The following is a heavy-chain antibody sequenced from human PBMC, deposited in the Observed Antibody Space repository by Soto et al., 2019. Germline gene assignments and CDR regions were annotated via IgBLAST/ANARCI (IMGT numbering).Heavy chain of an antibody. CDR2: ITSSSSAI. CDR3: ARDLLSAFDI. CDR1: GFTFSDYS. Sequence: GGSLRLSCAASGFTFSDYSMNWVRQAPGKGLEWISYITSSSSAIQYADSVKGRFTISRDNAKNSLFLQMNSLRAEDTAVYYCARDLLSAFDIWGQGSMVTVSS. V-gene: IGHV3-48*01. J-gene: IGHJ3*02.